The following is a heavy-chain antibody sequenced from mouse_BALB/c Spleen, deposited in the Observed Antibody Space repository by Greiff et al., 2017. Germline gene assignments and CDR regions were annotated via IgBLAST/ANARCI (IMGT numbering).Heavy chain of an antibody. Sequence: VQGVESGAELARPGASVKMSCKASGYTFTSYTMHWVKQRPGQGLEWIGYINPSSGYTNYNQKFKDKATLTADKSSSTAYMQLSSLTSEDSAVYYCARGDYGNYVGNDWGQGTTLTVSS. D-gene: IGHD2-1*01. J-gene: IGHJ2*01. CDR2: INPSSGYT. V-gene: IGHV1-4*01. CDR3: ARGDYGNYVGND. CDR1: GYTFTSYT.